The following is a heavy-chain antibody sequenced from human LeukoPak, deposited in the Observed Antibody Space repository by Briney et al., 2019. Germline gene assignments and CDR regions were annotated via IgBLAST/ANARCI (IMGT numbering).Heavy chain of an antibody. CDR1: GDSISSSSYY. CDR3: ARNDYYYYYMDV. J-gene: IGHJ6*03. V-gene: IGHV4-39*07. Sequence: SETLSLTCTVSGDSISSSSYYWGWIRQPPGKGLEWIGSIYYSGSSYYNPSLKSRVTISVDTSKNHFSLRLNSVTAADTAVYYCARNDYYYYYMDVWGKGTTVTVSS. CDR2: IYYSGSS.